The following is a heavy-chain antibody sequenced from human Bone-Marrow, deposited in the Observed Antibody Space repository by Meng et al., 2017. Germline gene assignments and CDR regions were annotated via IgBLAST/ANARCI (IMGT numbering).Heavy chain of an antibody. CDR3: AKEYVSHSSGYDAFDV. J-gene: IGHJ3*01. V-gene: IGHV3-48*03. CDR1: GFTFSSYE. CDR2: IKSGGNTK. D-gene: IGHD3-22*01. Sequence: GESLKISCAASGFTFSSYEMDWVRQAPGKGPEWIANIKSGGNTKFYADSVKGRFTISRDDAKTSLYLQMNSLRAEDTAIYYCAKEYVSHSSGYDAFDVWGQGTVVT.